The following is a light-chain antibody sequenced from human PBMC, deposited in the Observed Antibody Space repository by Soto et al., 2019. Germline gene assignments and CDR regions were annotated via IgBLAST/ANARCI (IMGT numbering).Light chain of an antibody. CDR1: QGISNY. CDR3: QKYTNVPA. J-gene: IGKJ4*01. V-gene: IGKV1-27*01. CDR2: AAS. Sequence: DIQMTQSPSSLSSSLGDRVTITCRASQGISNYLAWYQQIPGKVPKLLISAASTVQSGVPSRFSGSGSGTDFTLTSSSLQPEDVATYYCQKYTNVPAFGGGTKVEIK.